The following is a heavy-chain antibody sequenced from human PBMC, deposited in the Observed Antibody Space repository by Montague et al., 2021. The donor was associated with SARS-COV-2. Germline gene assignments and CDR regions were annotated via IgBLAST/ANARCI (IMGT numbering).Heavy chain of an antibody. V-gene: IGHV3-48*03. CDR2: ISNSGDTK. Sequence: SLRLSCAASGFIFSSYEMNWVRQAPGKGLEWVSHISNSGDTKYCADSVKGRFTISRDNAKNSLYLQMSSLRAEDTAVYYCARGGEDYYYDSSGFLYWGQGILVTVSS. D-gene: IGHD3-22*01. CDR1: GFIFSSYE. J-gene: IGHJ4*02. CDR3: ARGGEDYYYDSSGFLY.